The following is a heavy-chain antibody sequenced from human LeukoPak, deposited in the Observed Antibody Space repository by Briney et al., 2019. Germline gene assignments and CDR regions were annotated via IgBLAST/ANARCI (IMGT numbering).Heavy chain of an antibody. V-gene: IGHV3-21*01. J-gene: IGHJ4*02. Sequence: GGSLRLSCAASGFTFSSYSMNWVRQAPGKGLEWVSSISSSSSYIYYADSVKGRFTISRDNAKNSLCLQMNSLRAEDTAVYYCARDGIYYYDSSGYYPIDYWGQGTLVTVSS. CDR3: ARDGIYYYDSSGYYPIDY. D-gene: IGHD3-22*01. CDR2: ISSSSSYI. CDR1: GFTFSSYS.